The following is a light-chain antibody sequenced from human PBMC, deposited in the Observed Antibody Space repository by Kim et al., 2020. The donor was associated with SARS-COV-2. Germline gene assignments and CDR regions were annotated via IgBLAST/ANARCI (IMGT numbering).Light chain of an antibody. J-gene: IGKJ2*01. V-gene: IGKV3-20*01. CDR2: GAS. CDR3: QQYGSSPPNT. Sequence: EIVLTQSPGTLSLSPGKRATLPCRASQSVSSNYLAWYQQKPGQAPRLLIYGASSRATGIPDRFSGSGSGTDFTLTISRLEPEDFAVYYCQQYGSSPPNTLGQGNKLEI. CDR1: QSVSSNY.